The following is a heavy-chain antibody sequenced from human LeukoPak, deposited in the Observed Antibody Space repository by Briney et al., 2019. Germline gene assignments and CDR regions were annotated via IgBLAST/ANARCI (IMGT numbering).Heavy chain of an antibody. V-gene: IGHV5-10-1*01. D-gene: IGHD1-14*01. CDR1: GYTFTGFW. CDR2: IDPSDSYT. CDR3: ARSPSINADSFDI. Sequence: GESLKISCKASGYTFTGFWISWVRQMPGKGLEWMGRIDPSDSYTNYSPSFRGHVTISTDKSVSTAYLQWSSLKASDTAMYYCARSPSINADSFDIWGQGTMVTVSS. J-gene: IGHJ3*02.